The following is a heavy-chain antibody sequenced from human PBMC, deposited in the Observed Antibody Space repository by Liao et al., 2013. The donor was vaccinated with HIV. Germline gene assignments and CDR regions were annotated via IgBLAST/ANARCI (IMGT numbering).Heavy chain of an antibody. CDR3: ARGGRELPDAFDI. J-gene: IGHJ3*02. D-gene: IGHD1-26*01. CDR2: FYTSGIT. CDR1: GGSISSYY. Sequence: QVQLQESGPGLVQPSETLSLTCTVSGGSISSYYWSWIRQPAGKGLEWIGRFYTSGITNYNPSLKSRVTMSVDTSKNQFSLKLRSVTAADTAVYYCARGGRELPDAFDIWGQGTMVTVSS. V-gene: IGHV4-4*07.